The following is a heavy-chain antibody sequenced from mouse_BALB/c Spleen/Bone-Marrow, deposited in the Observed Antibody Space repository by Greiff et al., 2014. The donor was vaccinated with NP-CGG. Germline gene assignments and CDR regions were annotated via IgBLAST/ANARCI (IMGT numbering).Heavy chain of an antibody. Sequence: QVQLKQSGPELVKPGASVKISCKASGYAFSSSWMNWVKQRPGQGLEWIGRIYPGDGNTNYNGKFKGKATLTADKSSTTAYMQLSSLTSVDSAVYFCALYDYDGPSWLAYWGQGTLVTVSA. CDR2: IYPGDGNT. CDR3: ALYDYDGPSWLAY. V-gene: IGHV1-82*01. J-gene: IGHJ3*01. CDR1: GYAFSSSW. D-gene: IGHD2-4*01.